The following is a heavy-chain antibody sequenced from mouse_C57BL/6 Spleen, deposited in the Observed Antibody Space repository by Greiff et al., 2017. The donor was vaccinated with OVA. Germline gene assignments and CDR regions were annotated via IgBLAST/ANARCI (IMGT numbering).Heavy chain of an antibody. J-gene: IGHJ2*01. CDR1: GYTFTSYW. CDR2: IDPSDSYT. Sequence: VQLQQPGAELVMPGASVKLSCKASGYTFTSYWMHWVKQRPGQGLEWIGEIDPSDSYTNYNQKFKGKSTLPVDKSSSTAYMQLSSLTSEDSAVYYFARIFGDITRGFDYWGQGTTLTVSS. V-gene: IGHV1-69*01. CDR3: ARIFGDITRGFDY. D-gene: IGHD1-1*01.